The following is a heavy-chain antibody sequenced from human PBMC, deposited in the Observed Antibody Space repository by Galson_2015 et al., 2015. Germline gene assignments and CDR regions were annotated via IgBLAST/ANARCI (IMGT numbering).Heavy chain of an antibody. CDR2: ISGGGGST. CDR1: GFTFSSYA. D-gene: IGHD3-22*01. V-gene: IGHV3-23*01. J-gene: IGHJ4*02. CDR3: AKDPFADSSGYYTTYY. Sequence: SLRLSCAASGFTFSSYAMSWVRQAPGKGLEWVSAISGGGGSTYYADSVKGRFTISRDNSKNTLYLQMNSLRAEDTAVYYCAKDPFADSSGYYTTYYSGQGTLVTVSS.